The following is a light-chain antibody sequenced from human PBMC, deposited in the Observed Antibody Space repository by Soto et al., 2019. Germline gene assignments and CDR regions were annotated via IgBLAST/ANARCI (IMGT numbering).Light chain of an antibody. V-gene: IGLV1-40*01. Sequence: QSVLTQPPSGSGAPGQTVTISCSGSSSNIGAGYDVHWYQQLPGKVPKLVIYDTFNRPSGVPDRFSGSKSGTSASLAITGLQAEDEADYYCQAYDNSLGVSVLFGGGTQLTVL. CDR2: DTF. CDR3: QAYDNSLGVSVL. J-gene: IGLJ3*02. CDR1: SSNIGAGYD.